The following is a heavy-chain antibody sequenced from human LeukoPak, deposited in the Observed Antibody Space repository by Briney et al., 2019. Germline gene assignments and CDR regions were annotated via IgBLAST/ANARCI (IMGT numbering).Heavy chain of an antibody. CDR2: ISGSSNYI. Sequence: GGSLRLSCAASGFTFSDYSMTWVRQAPGKGLEWVSYISGSSNYIYYADSVKGRFTISRDNAKNSVYLQMNSLRAEDTAVYYCAREPRGWYLDYWGQGTLVTVSS. J-gene: IGHJ4*02. D-gene: IGHD6-19*01. CDR1: GFTFSDYS. V-gene: IGHV3-21*01. CDR3: AREPRGWYLDY.